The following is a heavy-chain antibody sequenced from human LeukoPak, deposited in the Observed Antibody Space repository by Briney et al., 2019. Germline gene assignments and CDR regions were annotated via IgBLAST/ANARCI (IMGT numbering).Heavy chain of an antibody. Sequence: ASVKVSCKASGYTFTSHGLSWARQAPGQGLEWMGWISIYSGNTNYAQKFQDRISMTTDTSTSTVYMELSSLRSEDTAVYYCASATDYGPTVGYWGQGTLVTVSS. CDR1: GYTFTSHG. D-gene: IGHD4-17*01. V-gene: IGHV1-18*01. CDR2: ISIYSGNT. J-gene: IGHJ4*02. CDR3: ASATDYGPTVGY.